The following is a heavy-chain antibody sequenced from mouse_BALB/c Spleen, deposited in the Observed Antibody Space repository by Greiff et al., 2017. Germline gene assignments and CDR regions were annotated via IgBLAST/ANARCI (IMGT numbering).Heavy chain of an antibody. CDR2: IWAGGST. Sequence: VKVVESGPGLVAPSQSLSITCTVSGFSLTSYGVHWVRQPPGKGLEWLGVIWAGGSTNYNSALMSRLSISKDNSKSQVFLKMNSLQTDDTAMYYCASLRLTAMDYWGQGTSVTVSS. V-gene: IGHV2-9*02. D-gene: IGHD1-2*01. CDR3: ASLRLTAMDY. CDR1: GFSLTSYG. J-gene: IGHJ4*01.